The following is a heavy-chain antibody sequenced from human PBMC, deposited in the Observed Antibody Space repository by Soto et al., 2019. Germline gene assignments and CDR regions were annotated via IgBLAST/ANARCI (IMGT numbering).Heavy chain of an antibody. Sequence: QVQLQQWGAGLLKPSETLSLTCAVYGGSFSGYYWSWIRQPPGKGLEWIGEINHSGSTNYNPSLKSRVTISVATSKNQFSLKLSSVTAADTAVYYCASGVPLSSGSPYNWFDPWGQGTLVTVSS. D-gene: IGHD1-26*01. J-gene: IGHJ5*02. CDR1: GGSFSGYY. V-gene: IGHV4-34*01. CDR3: ASGVPLSSGSPYNWFDP. CDR2: INHSGST.